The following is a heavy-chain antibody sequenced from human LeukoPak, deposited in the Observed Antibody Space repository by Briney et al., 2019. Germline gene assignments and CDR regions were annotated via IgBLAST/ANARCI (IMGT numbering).Heavy chain of an antibody. J-gene: IGHJ4*02. Sequence: PSETLSLTCTVSGGSISSSSYYWGWIRQPPGKGLEWIGSIYHSGSTYYNPSLKSRVTISVDTSKNQFSLKLSSVTAADTAVYYCARGPRYSSSSDPRYFDYWGQGTLVTVSS. CDR1: GGSISSSSYY. CDR2: IYHSGST. CDR3: ARGPRYSSSSDPRYFDY. D-gene: IGHD6-6*01. V-gene: IGHV4-39*07.